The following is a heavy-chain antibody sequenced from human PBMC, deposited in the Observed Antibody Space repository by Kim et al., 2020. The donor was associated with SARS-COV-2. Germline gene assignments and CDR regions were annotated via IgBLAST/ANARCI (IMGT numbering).Heavy chain of an antibody. CDR2: IIPIFGTA. CDR1: GGTFSSYA. V-gene: IGHV1-69*13. CDR3: AEGGRGYYDSSGYIYYYGMDV. J-gene: IGHJ6*02. D-gene: IGHD3-22*01. Sequence: SVKVSCKASGGTFSSYAISWVRQAPGQGLEWMGGIIPIFGTANYAQKFQGRVTITADESTSTAYMELSSLRSEDTAVYYCAEGGRGYYDSSGYIYYYGMDVWGQGTTVTVSS.